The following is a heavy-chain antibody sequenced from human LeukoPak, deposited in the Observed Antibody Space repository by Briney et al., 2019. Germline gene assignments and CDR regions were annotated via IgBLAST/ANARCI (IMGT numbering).Heavy chain of an antibody. J-gene: IGHJ4*02. D-gene: IGHD1-26*01. V-gene: IGHV4-39*01. CDR3: ARGRGSLSYYFDY. CDR1: GGSISSSSYY. Sequence: SETLSLTCTVSGGSISSSSYYWGWIRQPPGKGLEWIGSIYYSGSTYYNPSLKSRVTISVDTSKNQFSLKLSSVTAADTAVYYCARGRGSLSYYFDYWGQGTLVTVSS. CDR2: IYYSGST.